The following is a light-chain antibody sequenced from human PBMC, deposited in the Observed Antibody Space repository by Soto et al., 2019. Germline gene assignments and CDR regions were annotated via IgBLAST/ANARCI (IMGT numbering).Light chain of an antibody. CDR1: QSIKKNY. CDR3: QQYGGLPRT. V-gene: IGKV3-20*01. CDR2: GAS. J-gene: IGKJ1*01. Sequence: EVVLTQSPGAVSLSPGESATLSCRASQSIKKNYLAWFQQKPGQAPRLLIYGASNRATGIPDRFRGSGSGTDFTLAISRLEPEDFAVYYCQQYGGLPRTFGQGTKVDIK.